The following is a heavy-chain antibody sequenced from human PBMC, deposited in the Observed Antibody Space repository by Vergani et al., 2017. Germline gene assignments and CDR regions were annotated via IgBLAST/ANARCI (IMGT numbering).Heavy chain of an antibody. V-gene: IGHV3-30-3*01. CDR3: ARDIRFYYDTRDYSYYFDS. J-gene: IGHJ4*02. Sequence: QVQLVESGGGVVQPGRSLRLSCAASGFTFSSYAMHWVRQAPGKGLEWVAVISYDGSNKYYADSVKGRFTISRDNSKNTLYLQMNSLRAEDTALYYCARDIRFYYDTRDYSYYFDSWGQGTLVTVSS. CDR1: GFTFSSYA. CDR2: ISYDGSNK. D-gene: IGHD3-22*01.